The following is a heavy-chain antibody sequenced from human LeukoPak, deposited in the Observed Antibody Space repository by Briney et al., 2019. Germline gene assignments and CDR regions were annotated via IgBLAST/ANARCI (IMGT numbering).Heavy chain of an antibody. D-gene: IGHD6-13*01. V-gene: IGHV4-38-2*02. J-gene: IGHJ4*02. CDR3: ARRSIAAALDY. Sequence: SETLSLTCTVSGYSISSGYYWGWIRQPPGKGLEWIGSIYHSGSTYYNPSLKSRVTISIDTSKNQFSLKLSPVTAADTAVYYCARRSIAAALDYWGQGTLVTVSS. CDR2: IYHSGST. CDR1: GYSISSGYY.